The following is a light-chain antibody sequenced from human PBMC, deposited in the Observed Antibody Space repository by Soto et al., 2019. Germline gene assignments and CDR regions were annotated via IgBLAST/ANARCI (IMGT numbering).Light chain of an antibody. Sequence: EIVMTQSPATLSVSPGERATLSCRASQSVSNYLAWYQQKPGQAPRLLIYGASNRATGIPARFSGGGSETEFTLTISSLQSEDFAVYYCQQYHNWPPLTFGGGTKVEIK. CDR1: QSVSNY. CDR3: QQYHNWPPLT. V-gene: IGKV3-15*01. J-gene: IGKJ4*01. CDR2: GAS.